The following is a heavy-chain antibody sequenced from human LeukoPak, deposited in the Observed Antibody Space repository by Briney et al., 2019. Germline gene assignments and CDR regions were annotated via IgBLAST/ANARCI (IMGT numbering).Heavy chain of an antibody. V-gene: IGHV3-30*02. D-gene: IGHD3-10*01. CDR2: IRYDGSNK. Sequence: PGGSLRLSCAASGFTFSSYGMHWVRQAPGKGLEWVAFIRYDGSNKYYADSVKGRFTISRDNSKNTLYLQMNSLRAEDTAVYYCAKGGLLWFGDATDAFDIWGQGTMVTVSS. J-gene: IGHJ3*02. CDR1: GFTFSSYG. CDR3: AKGGLLWFGDATDAFDI.